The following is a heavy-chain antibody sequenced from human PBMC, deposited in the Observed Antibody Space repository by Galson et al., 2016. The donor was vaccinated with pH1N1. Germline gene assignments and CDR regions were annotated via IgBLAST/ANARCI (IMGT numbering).Heavy chain of an antibody. CDR3: ARGQPLWGYSGWY. CDR1: RNTFTSHD. D-gene: IGHD1-26*01. CDR2: MNPNSGNT. Sequence: SVKVSCKASRNTFTSHDINWVRQATGQGLEWMGWMNPNSGNTGYAQKFQGKVTFTRNTSIITAYMELSSLRSEDTAVYYGARGQPLWGYSGWYWGQGTLVTVSS. V-gene: IGHV1-8*03. J-gene: IGHJ4*02.